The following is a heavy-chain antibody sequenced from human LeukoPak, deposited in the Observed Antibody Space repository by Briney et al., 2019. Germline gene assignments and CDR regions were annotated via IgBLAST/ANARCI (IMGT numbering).Heavy chain of an antibody. D-gene: IGHD3-3*01. CDR3: ARLPGGSGYSDTYRFDY. CDR2: ISASGGST. Sequence: PGGSLRLSCAASGFTFSIYAMTWVRQAPGKGLEWVSAISASGGSTFYADSAKGRLTISRDNSKNTVSLQMNSLRAEDTAVYYCARLPGGSGYSDTYRFDYWGQGTLVTVSS. V-gene: IGHV3-23*01. CDR1: GFTFSIYA. J-gene: IGHJ4*02.